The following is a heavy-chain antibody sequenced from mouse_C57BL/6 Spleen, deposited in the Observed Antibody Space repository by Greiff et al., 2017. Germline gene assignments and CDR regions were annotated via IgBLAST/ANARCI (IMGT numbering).Heavy chain of an antibody. CDR3: AREIYGKTYFDY. D-gene: IGHD1-1*01. J-gene: IGHJ2*01. Sequence: VQLQESGAELVKPGASVKISCKASGYAFSSYWWNWVKQRPGKGLEWIGQIYPGDGATNYNGKFKGKATLTADKSSSTAYMQLSSLTSEDSAVYFCAREIYGKTYFDYWGQGTTLTVSS. CDR1: GYAFSSYW. CDR2: IYPGDGAT. V-gene: IGHV1-80*01.